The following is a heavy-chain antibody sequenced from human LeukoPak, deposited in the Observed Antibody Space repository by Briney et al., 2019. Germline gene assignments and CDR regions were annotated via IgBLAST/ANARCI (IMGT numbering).Heavy chain of an antibody. V-gene: IGHV4-4*07. CDR3: ARDQGSYYGVDV. CDR1: GGSISTYY. J-gene: IGHJ6*02. Sequence: SETLSLTCTVSGGSISTYYWSWIRQPAGKGLVWIGRMYTSGTTKYNPSLKSRVTMSVDTSNNQFSLKVSSVTAADTAVYYCARDQGSYYGVDVWGQGTTVTVSS. CDR2: MYTSGTT.